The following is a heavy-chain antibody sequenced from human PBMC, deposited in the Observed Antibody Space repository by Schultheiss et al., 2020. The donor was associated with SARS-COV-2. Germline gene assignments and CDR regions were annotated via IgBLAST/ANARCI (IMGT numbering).Heavy chain of an antibody. V-gene: IGHV4-59*08. Sequence: GSLRLSCTVSGASISGYYWSWIRQSPGKGLEWIGYIYNIGSTNYNPSLKSRLTISVDTSKNQFSLKLSSVTAADTAVYYCARAIAAAGTVYYYYYGMDVWGQGTTVTVSS. J-gene: IGHJ6*02. D-gene: IGHD6-13*01. CDR1: GASISGYY. CDR2: IYNIGST. CDR3: ARAIAAAGTVYYYYYGMDV.